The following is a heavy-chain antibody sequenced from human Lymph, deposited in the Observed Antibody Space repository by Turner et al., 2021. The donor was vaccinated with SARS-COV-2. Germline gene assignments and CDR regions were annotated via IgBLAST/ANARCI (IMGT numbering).Heavy chain of an antibody. J-gene: IGHJ4*02. D-gene: IGHD1-20*01. CDR1: GGTSSSYA. Sequence: QVQLVQSGAVVKKPGSSVKVCCKASGGTSSSYAISWVRQGPGQGLEWMGGIIPMLDIANYAQKFQGRVRITADKSTSTAYMELSSLRSEDTAVYYCARDVTGPLGYWGQGTLVTVSS. CDR2: IIPMLDIA. CDR3: ARDVTGPLGY. V-gene: IGHV1-69*10.